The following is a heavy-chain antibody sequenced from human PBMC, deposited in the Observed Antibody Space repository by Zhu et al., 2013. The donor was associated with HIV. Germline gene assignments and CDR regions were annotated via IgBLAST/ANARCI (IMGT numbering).Heavy chain of an antibody. CDR3: ASPRLFSGYDFDY. CDR1: GYTFTSYA. CDR2: INAGNGNT. D-gene: IGHD5-12*01. V-gene: IGHV1-3*01. Sequence: QVQLVQSGAEVKKPGASVKVSCKASGYTFTSYAMHWVRQAPGQRLEWMGWINAGNGNTKYSQKFQGRVTITRDTSASTAYMELSSLRSEDTAVYYCASPRLFSGYDFDYWGQGTLVTVSS. J-gene: IGHJ4*02.